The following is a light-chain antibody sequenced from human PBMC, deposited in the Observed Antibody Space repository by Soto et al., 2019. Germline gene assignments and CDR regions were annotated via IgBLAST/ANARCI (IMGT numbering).Light chain of an antibody. CDR1: GGDIGAYNY. Sequence: QSALTQPASVSGSPGQSITISCAGTGGDIGAYNYVSWYQQHPGKAPKLMIYEGIRRPSGISNRFSGSKSGNTASLTISTLQAEDEADYYCSSYTTSSTVVFGGGTKLTVL. CDR2: EGI. V-gene: IGLV2-14*01. CDR3: SSYTTSSTVV. J-gene: IGLJ3*02.